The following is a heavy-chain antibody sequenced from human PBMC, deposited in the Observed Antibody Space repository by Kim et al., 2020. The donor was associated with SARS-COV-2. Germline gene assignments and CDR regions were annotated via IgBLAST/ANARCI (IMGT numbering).Heavy chain of an antibody. J-gene: IGHJ4*02. Sequence: GGSLRLSCAASGFTFSSYGMHWVRQAPGKGLEWVAVIWYDGSNKYYADSVKGRFTISRDNSKNTLYLQMNSLRAEDTAVYYCARDMNPWRSFDYWGQGTLVTVSS. CDR1: GFTFSSYG. CDR2: IWYDGSNK. V-gene: IGHV3-33*08. CDR3: ARDMNPWRSFDY.